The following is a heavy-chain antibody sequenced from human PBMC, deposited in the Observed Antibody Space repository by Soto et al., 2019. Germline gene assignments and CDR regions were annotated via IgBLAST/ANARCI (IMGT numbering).Heavy chain of an antibody. D-gene: IGHD3-16*02. CDR2: ISGSGGST. CDR1: GFTFSSYA. CDR3: AKPHNYYDYIWGSYRPLRY. V-gene: IGHV3-23*01. Sequence: GGSLRLSCAASGFTFSSYAMSWVRQAPGKGLEWVSAISGSGGSTYYTDSVKGRFTISRDNSKNTLYLQMNSLRAEDTAVYYCAKPHNYYDYIWGSYRPLRYWGQGTLVTVSS. J-gene: IGHJ4*02.